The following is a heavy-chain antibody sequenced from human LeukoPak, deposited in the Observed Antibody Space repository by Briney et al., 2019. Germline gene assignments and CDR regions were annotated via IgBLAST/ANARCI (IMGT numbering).Heavy chain of an antibody. J-gene: IGHJ5*01. D-gene: IGHD3-10*01. Sequence: KPSETLSLTCAVYGGSFSGYHWSWIRQPPGKGLEWIGEINHSGSTNYNPSLKSRVTISVDTSKNQFSVKLNSVTAADTAVYYCARGRGGYYYGSGTFASWFDSWGQGTLVTVSS. CDR3: ARGRGGYYYGSGTFASWFDS. CDR2: INHSGST. V-gene: IGHV4-34*01. CDR1: GGSFSGYH.